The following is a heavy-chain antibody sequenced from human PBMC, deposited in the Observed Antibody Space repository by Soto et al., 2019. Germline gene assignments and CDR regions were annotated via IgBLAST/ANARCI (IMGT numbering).Heavy chain of an antibody. CDR3: AKDLVLLRS. D-gene: IGHD1-26*01. V-gene: IGHV3-23*01. Sequence: HPGGSLRLSCAASGFTFSSFAMTWVREAPGRGLEWISGISGSGGTTYDADSVKGRFIISRDNSKNTIYLQMNSLRAEDTAIYYCAKDLVLLRSWGQGTLVTVSS. CDR2: ISGSGGTT. J-gene: IGHJ5*02. CDR1: GFTFSSFA.